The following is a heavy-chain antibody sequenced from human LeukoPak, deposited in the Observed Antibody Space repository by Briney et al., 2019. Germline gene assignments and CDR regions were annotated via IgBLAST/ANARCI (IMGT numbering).Heavy chain of an antibody. D-gene: IGHD3-22*01. V-gene: IGHV1-58*02. Sequence: SVKVSCKASGFTFTSSAMQWVRQARGQRLEWIGWIVVGSGNTNYAQKFQERVTITRDMSTSTTYMELSSLRSEDTAVYYCARDLDYYDSSGHHHWGQGTLVTVSS. CDR2: IVVGSGNT. CDR3: ARDLDYYDSSGHHH. CDR1: GFTFTSSA. J-gene: IGHJ4*02.